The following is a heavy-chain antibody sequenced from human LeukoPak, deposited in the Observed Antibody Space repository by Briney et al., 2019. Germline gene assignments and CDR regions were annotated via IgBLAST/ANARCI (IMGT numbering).Heavy chain of an antibody. V-gene: IGHV3-7*01. D-gene: IGHD2-2*01. CDR3: ASSRAYFDY. J-gene: IGHJ4*02. CDR2: IKKTGSET. CDR1: GFTFGDYA. Sequence: GGSLRLSCTASGFTFGDYALSWVRQAPGKGLEWVAYIKKTGSETYYVDSVKGRFTISRDNSKNTLYLQMNSLRAEDTAVYYCASSRAYFDYWGQGTLVTVSS.